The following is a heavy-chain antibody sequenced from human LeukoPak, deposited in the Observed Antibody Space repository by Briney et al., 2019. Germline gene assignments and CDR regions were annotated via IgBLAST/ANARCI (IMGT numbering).Heavy chain of an antibody. D-gene: IGHD3-10*01. CDR2: IYTSGST. CDR1: GGSISSYY. J-gene: IGHJ5*02. CDR3: ARAGAGITMVRGVIIRDNLFDP. Sequence: SETLSLTCTVSGGSISSYYWSWIRQPAGKGLEWIGRIYTSGSTNYNPSLKSRVTMSVDTSKNQFSLKLSSVTAADTAVYYCARAGAGITMVRGVIIRDNLFDPWGQGTLVTVSS. V-gene: IGHV4-4*07.